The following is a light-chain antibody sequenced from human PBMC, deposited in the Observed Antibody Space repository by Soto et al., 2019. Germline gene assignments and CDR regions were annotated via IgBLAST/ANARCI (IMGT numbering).Light chain of an antibody. CDR1: SGDVGSYNL. Sequence: QSALTEPASVSGSPGQSITISCTGTSGDVGSYNLVSWYQHHQGKAPKLMIYEGSKRPSGVSNRFSGSKSGSTASLTISGLQAEDEADYYCCSYARSSTYVFGTGTKVTVL. CDR2: EGS. J-gene: IGLJ1*01. CDR3: CSYARSSTYV. V-gene: IGLV2-23*01.